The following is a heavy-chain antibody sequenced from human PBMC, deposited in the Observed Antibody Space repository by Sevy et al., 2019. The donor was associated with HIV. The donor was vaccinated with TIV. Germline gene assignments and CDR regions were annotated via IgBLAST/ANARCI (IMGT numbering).Heavy chain of an antibody. CDR3: ARGSPEEWDLLSLDY. D-gene: IGHD1-26*01. J-gene: IGHJ4*02. CDR1: GYTFTSYG. CDR2: ISAYNGNT. Sequence: ASVKVSCKASGYTFTSYGISWVRQAPGQGLEWMGWISAYNGNTNYAQKLQGRVTMTTDTSTGTAYMELRSLRSDDTAVYYCARGSPEEWDLLSLDYWGQRTVVTVSS. V-gene: IGHV1-18*01.